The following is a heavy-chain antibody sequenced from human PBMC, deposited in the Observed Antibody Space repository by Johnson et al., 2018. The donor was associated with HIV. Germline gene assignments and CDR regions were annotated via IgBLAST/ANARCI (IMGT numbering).Heavy chain of an antibody. D-gene: IGHD2-2*01. V-gene: IGHV3-9*01. CDR2: ISWNSGSI. CDR1: GFSFDDYA. CDR3: AKDSSPSWGRYDAFDF. J-gene: IGHJ3*01. Sequence: VLLVESGGGLVQPGGSLRLSCAASGFSFDDYAMHWVRQAPGKGLEWVSGISWNSGSIGYADSVNGRFTISRDNAKNSLYLQMNSLRVEDTALYYCAKDSSPSWGRYDAFDFWGQGTMVTVSS.